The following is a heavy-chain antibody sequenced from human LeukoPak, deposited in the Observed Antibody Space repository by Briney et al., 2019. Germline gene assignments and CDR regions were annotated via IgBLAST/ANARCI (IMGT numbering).Heavy chain of an antibody. D-gene: IGHD3-22*01. V-gene: IGHV3-11*01. CDR2: ISSSGSTI. CDR1: GFTFSDYY. CDR3: ARGDFTMIVVGDY. Sequence: GGSLRLSCAASGFTFSDYYMSWIRKAPGKGLEWVSYISSSGSTIYYADSVESRFTISRDNAKNSLYLQMNSLRAEDTAVYYCARGDFTMIVVGDYWGQGTLVTVSS. J-gene: IGHJ4*02.